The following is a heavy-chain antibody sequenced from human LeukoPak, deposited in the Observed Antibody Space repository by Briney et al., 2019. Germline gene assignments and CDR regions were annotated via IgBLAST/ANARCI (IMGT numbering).Heavy chain of an antibody. CDR1: GGSFSGYY. CDR2: INHSGST. CDR3: ARVIAARFSNYYYYYYMDV. D-gene: IGHD6-6*01. V-gene: IGHV4-34*01. Sequence: SETLSLTCAVYGGSFSGYYWSWIRQPPGKGLEWIGEINHSGSTNYNPSLKSRVTISVDTSKNQFSLKLSSVTAADTAVYYCARVIAARFSNYYYYYYMDVWGKGTTVTVSS. J-gene: IGHJ6*03.